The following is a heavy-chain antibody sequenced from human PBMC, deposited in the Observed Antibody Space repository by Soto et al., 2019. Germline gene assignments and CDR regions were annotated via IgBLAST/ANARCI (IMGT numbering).Heavy chain of an antibody. J-gene: IGHJ5*02. CDR2: ISGSGGST. Sequence: GGSLRLSCAASGFTFSSYAMSWVRQAPGKGLEWVSAISGSGGSTYYADSVKGRFTISRDNSKNTLYLQMNSLRAEDTAVYFCAKDRTYYYDSSGYYSKKNWFDPWGQGTLVTVSS. CDR3: AKDRTYYYDSSGYYSKKNWFDP. CDR1: GFTFSSYA. V-gene: IGHV3-23*01. D-gene: IGHD3-22*01.